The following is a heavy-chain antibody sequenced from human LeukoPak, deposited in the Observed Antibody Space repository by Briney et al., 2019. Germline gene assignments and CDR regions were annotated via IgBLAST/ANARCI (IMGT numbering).Heavy chain of an antibody. CDR2: IYYSGNT. D-gene: IGHD1-14*01. V-gene: IGHV4-59*01. Sequence: SETLSLTCTVSGGSISSYYWSWIRQPPGMGLEWIGYIYYSGNTNYNPSLKSRVTISVDTSKNQFSLKLSSVTAADTAVYYCAADPGPRRFDYWGRGTLVTVSS. CDR1: GGSISSYY. J-gene: IGHJ4*02. CDR3: AADPGPRRFDY.